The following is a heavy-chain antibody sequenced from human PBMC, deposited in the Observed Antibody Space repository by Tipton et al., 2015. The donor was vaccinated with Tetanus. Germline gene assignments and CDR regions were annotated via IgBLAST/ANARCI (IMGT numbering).Heavy chain of an antibody. CDR2: ISSSSRYI. J-gene: IGHJ5*02. D-gene: IGHD3-22*01. CDR1: GFTLSRYT. CDR3: AKDRPSHYDTSGPPTTNWFDP. Sequence: GSLRLSCAASGFTLSRYTLNWVRQAPGKGLEWVSSISSSSRYIYYADSVKGRFTISRDNAKNSLYLQMNSLRAEDTAFYYCAKDRPSHYDTSGPPTTNWFDPWGQGTLVTVSS. V-gene: IGHV3-21*04.